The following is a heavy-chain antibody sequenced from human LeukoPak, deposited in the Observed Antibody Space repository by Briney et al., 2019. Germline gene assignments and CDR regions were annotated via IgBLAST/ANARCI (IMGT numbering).Heavy chain of an antibody. Sequence: GGSLRLSCAVSGFTFSGYTMHWVRQAPGKGLEWVAVISFDGSNKYYGDSVKGRFTISRDNSKNTLYLQMNSLRPDDTAIYYCAKDTLWEWGQGTLVTVSS. D-gene: IGHD1-26*01. CDR1: GFTFSGYT. J-gene: IGHJ4*02. CDR3: AKDTLWE. CDR2: ISFDGSNK. V-gene: IGHV3-30-3*01.